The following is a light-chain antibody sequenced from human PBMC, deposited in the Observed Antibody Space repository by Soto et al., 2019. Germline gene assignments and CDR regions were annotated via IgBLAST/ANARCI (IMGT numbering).Light chain of an antibody. V-gene: IGKV1-39*01. Sequence: DIQMTQSPSSLSASVGDRVTITCRASQSISSYLNWYHQKPGKAPKLLIYAASSLQSGFPSRFSSSGSVTEFTRTISSLQPEDFATYYCQQSYSTLFTFGQGTRREIK. CDR2: AAS. CDR3: QQSYSTLFT. J-gene: IGKJ5*01. CDR1: QSISSY.